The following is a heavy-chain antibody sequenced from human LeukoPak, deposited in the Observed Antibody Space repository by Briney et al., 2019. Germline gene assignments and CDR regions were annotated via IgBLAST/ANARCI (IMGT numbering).Heavy chain of an antibody. J-gene: IGHJ4*02. CDR3: AXXLEREIVAYSSENY. V-gene: IGHV3-9*01. CDR1: GFTFDDYA. Sequence: GRSLRLSCAASGFTFDDYAMHWVRQAPGKGLEWVSGISWNSGSIGYADSVKGRFTISRDNAKNSLYLQMNSLRAEDTALYYCAXXLEREIVAYSSENYWGQGTLVTVSS. D-gene: IGHD6-19*01. CDR2: ISWNSGSI.